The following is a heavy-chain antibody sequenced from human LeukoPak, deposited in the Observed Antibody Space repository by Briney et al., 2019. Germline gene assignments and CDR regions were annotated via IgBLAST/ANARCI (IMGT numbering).Heavy chain of an antibody. Sequence: SETLADTLNVSGGAMYSYYRSWIRQRPGRGLEWVGYIYYNGRTYYSPSLRSRLTISVDTSNNFFALTLDAVTVADTAIYFCARKPKCSSTSCLTGEAFD. D-gene: IGHD2-2*01. CDR1: GGAMYSYY. J-gene: IGHJ3*01. CDR3: ARKPKCSSTSCLTGEAFD. CDR2: IYYNGRT. V-gene: IGHV4-59*06.